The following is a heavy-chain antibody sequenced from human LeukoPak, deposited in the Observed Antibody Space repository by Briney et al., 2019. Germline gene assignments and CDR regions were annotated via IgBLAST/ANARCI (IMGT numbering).Heavy chain of an antibody. CDR3: CGYSYDRLNWFDP. V-gene: IGHV1-69*13. CDR2: IIPIFGTA. D-gene: IGHD5-18*01. J-gene: IGHJ5*02. CDR1: GGTFSSYA. Sequence: SVKVSCKASGGTFSSYAISWVRQAPGQGLEWMGGIIPIFGTANYAQKFQGRVTITADESTSTAYMELSSLRSEDTAVYYCCGYSYDRLNWFDPWGQGTLVTVPS.